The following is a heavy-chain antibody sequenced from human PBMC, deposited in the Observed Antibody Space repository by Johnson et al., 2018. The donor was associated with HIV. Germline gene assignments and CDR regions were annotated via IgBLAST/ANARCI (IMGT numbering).Heavy chain of an antibody. J-gene: IGHJ3*02. V-gene: IGHV3-9*01. CDR1: GFTFDDYA. CDR3: AKYLYTVTTFYAFDI. CDR2: TRWNSGSI. D-gene: IGHD4-17*01. Sequence: LVESGGGLLQPGRSLRLACAASGFTFDDYAMYWVRQAPGKRLEWVSGTRWNSGSIDYADSVKARFPISRENAKNSLYLQMNSLRAGDTRVYYCAKYLYTVTTFYAFDIWGQGTTVTISS.